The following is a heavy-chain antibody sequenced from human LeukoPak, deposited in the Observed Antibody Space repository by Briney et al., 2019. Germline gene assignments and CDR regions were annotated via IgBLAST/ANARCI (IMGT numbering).Heavy chain of an antibody. J-gene: IGHJ4*02. CDR3: TRGGESVGIFDF. Sequence: GGSLRLSCAASGFTFSTYWMSWVRQAPGKGLVWVSRINSDGSTTNYADSVKGRFTISRDNAKNTLYLQMNSLRAEDTALYYCTRGGESVGIFDFWGQGTLVTVSS. CDR2: INSDGSTT. V-gene: IGHV3-74*01. CDR1: GFTFSTYW. D-gene: IGHD2-21*01.